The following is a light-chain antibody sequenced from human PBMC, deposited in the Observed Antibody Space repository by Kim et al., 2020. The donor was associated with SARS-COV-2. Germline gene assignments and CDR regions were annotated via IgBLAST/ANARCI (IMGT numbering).Light chain of an antibody. Sequence: PGTRARVSCGGNSIGSKSGNWYQTKSGQAPVLVIYYDSDRPSGIPERFSGSNSGNTATLTISRVEAGDEADYYCQVWDSSTHNYVFGAGTKVTVL. CDR2: YDS. V-gene: IGLV3-21*01. J-gene: IGLJ1*01. CDR1: SIGSKS. CDR3: QVWDSSTHNYV.